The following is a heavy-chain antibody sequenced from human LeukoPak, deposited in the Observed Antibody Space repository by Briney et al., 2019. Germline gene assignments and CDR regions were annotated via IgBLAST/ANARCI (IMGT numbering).Heavy chain of an antibody. V-gene: IGHV4-4*07. CDR2: IYTSGST. CDR3: ARYSGCSSTSCHFYFDY. D-gene: IGHD2-2*01. J-gene: IGHJ4*02. CDR1: GGSISSYY. Sequence: KPSETLSLTCTVSGGSISSYYWSWIRQPAGKGLEWIGRIYTSGSTNYNPPLKSRVTISVDKSKNQFSLKLSSVTAADTAVYYCARYSGCSSTSCHFYFDYWGQGTLVTVSS.